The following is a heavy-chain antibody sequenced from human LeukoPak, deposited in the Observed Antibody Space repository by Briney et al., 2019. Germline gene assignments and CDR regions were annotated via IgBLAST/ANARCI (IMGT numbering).Heavy chain of an antibody. J-gene: IGHJ4*02. CDR1: GYSISSGYY. CDR2: IYHSGST. D-gene: IGHD5-18*01. CDR3: ARDLGGTAMVSAY. V-gene: IGHV4-38-2*02. Sequence: SETLSLTCTVSGYSISSGYYWGWIRQPPGKGLEWVGSIYHSGSTYYNPSLKSRVTISVDTSKNQFSLKLSSVTAADTAVYYCARDLGGTAMVSAYWGQGTLVTVSS.